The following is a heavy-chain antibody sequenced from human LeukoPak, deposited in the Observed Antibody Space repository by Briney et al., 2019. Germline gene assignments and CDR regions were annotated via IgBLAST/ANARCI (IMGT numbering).Heavy chain of an antibody. V-gene: IGHV4-39*01. CDR2: IYYSGST. CDR1: GGSISSSSYY. Sequence: PSETLSLTCTVSGGSISSSSYYWGWIRQPPGKGLEWIGSIYYSGSTYYNPSLKSRVTISVDTSKNQFSLKLSSVTAADTAVYYCARHGGDYYYYGMDVWGQGTTVTVSS. D-gene: IGHD3-3*01. J-gene: IGHJ6*02. CDR3: ARHGGDYYYYGMDV.